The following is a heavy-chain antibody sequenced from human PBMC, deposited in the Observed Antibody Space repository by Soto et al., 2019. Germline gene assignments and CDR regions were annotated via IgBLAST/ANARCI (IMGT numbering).Heavy chain of an antibody. J-gene: IGHJ5*02. D-gene: IGHD2-21*01. Sequence: QVQLVESGGGVVQPGRSLRLSCVASGFTFSSYGMHWVRQAPGKGLEWVAIISYDGSDIYYADSVKGRFTISRDNSNNTLFLQMNSLRAEDTAVYYCAKDIAVPTGDPWGQGTLVTVSS. V-gene: IGHV3-30*18. CDR3: AKDIAVPTGDP. CDR1: GFTFSSYG. CDR2: ISYDGSDI.